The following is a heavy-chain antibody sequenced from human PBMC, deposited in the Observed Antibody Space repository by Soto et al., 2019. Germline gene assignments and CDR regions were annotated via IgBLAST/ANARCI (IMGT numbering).Heavy chain of an antibody. V-gene: IGHV4-31*03. CDR1: GGSISSGGYY. Sequence: QVQLQESGPGLVKPSQTLSLTCTVSGGSISSGGYYWSWIRQHPGKGLEWIGYIYYSGSTYYNPSLKSRVTISVDTSKNQFSLKLSSVTAADTAVYYCARDRSRWELPRPEHDAFDIWGQGTMVTVSS. D-gene: IGHD1-26*01. CDR3: ARDRSRWELPRPEHDAFDI. J-gene: IGHJ3*02. CDR2: IYYSGST.